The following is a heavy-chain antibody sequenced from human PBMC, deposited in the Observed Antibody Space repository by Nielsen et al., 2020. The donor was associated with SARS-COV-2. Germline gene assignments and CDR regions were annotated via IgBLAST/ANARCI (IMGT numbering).Heavy chain of an antibody. J-gene: IGHJ5*02. D-gene: IGHD6-13*01. CDR3: ARRPGIAAASSWFDP. CDR2: IYHSGST. V-gene: IGHV4-4*02. Sequence: WIRQPPGKGLEWIGEIYHSGSTNYNPSLKSRVTISVDKSKNQFSLKLSSVTAADTAVYYCARRPGIAAASSWFDPWGQGTRVTVSS.